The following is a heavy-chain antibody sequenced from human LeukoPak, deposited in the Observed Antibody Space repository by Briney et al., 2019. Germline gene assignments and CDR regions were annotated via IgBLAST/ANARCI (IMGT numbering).Heavy chain of an antibody. CDR2: ISSSSSYI. Sequence: PGGSLRLSCAASGFTFSNHGMNWVRQAPGKGLEWVSSISSSSSYIYYADSVRGRFTISRDNAKNSLYLQMNSLRVEDTAVYYCARVLDYYGSGSYSKDYYYYYMDVWGKGTTVTVSS. V-gene: IGHV3-21*01. D-gene: IGHD3-10*01. CDR3: ARVLDYYGSGSYSKDYYYYYMDV. CDR1: GFTFSNHG. J-gene: IGHJ6*03.